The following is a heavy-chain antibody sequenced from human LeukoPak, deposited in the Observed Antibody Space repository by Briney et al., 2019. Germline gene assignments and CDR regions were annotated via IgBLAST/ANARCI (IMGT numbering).Heavy chain of an antibody. CDR3: ARQIASAGTAGFDF. V-gene: IGHV4-4*07. J-gene: IGHJ4*02. CDR2: IYSTGST. Sequence: SETLSLTCTVSGGSIGSYYWSWIRQPAGKGLEWIGRIYSTGSTNYNPSLKSRVTMSVDTSKNQFSLRLRSVTAADTAVSYCARQIASAGTAGFDFWGQGALVTVSS. D-gene: IGHD6-13*01. CDR1: GGSIGSYY.